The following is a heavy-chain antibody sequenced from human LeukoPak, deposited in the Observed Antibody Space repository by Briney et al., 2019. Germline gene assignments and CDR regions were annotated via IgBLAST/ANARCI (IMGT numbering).Heavy chain of an antibody. CDR2: IYDSGST. Sequence: SETLSLTCTVSGGSIRSSYYYWGWIRQPPGKGLEWIGSIYDSGSTYYNPSLKSRVTISVDTSKNQFSLKLNSVTAADTAVYYCARYCSGGSCYEQAFDIWGQGTMVTVSS. V-gene: IGHV4-39*07. CDR3: ARYCSGGSCYEQAFDI. CDR1: GGSIRSSYYY. J-gene: IGHJ3*02. D-gene: IGHD2-15*01.